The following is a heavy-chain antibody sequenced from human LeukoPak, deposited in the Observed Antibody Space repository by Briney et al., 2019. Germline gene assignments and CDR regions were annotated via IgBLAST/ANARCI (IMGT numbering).Heavy chain of an antibody. CDR1: GYTFTGYY. CDR2: INPNSGGA. CDR3: ARAPEYYYDSSGSDFDY. V-gene: IGHV1-2*02. Sequence: ASVKVSCKASGYTFTGYYMHWVRQAPGQGLEWRGWINPNSGGANYAQKFQGRVTMTRDTSISTAYMELSRLRSDDTAVYYCARAPEYYYDSSGSDFDYWGQGTLVTVSS. J-gene: IGHJ4*02. D-gene: IGHD3-22*01.